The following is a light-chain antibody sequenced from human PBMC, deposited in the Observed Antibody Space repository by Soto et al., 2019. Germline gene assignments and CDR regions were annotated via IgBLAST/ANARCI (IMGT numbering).Light chain of an antibody. CDR3: SSYAGGHTWV. V-gene: IGLV2-23*01. J-gene: IGLJ3*02. Sequence: QSALTQPASVSGSPGQSITISCTGTSSDVGTYNLVSWYQQHPGKAPKLVIYEDRKRPSGVSNRFSGSKSGNTASLTVSGLQAEDEADYYCSSYAGGHTWVFGGVTKLTVL. CDR2: EDR. CDR1: SSDVGTYNL.